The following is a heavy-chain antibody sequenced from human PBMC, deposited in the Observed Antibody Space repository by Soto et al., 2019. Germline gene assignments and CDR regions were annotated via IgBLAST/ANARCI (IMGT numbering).Heavy chain of an antibody. CDR1: GYTFTSYG. J-gene: IGHJ5*02. Sequence: ASVKVSCKASGYTFTSYGISWVRQAPGQGLEWMGWISAYNGNTNYAQKLQGRVTMTTDTSTSTAYMELRSLRSDDTAVYYCARDSSSITMIVAERHSHLNWFDPWGQGTLVTVSS. CDR2: ISAYNGNT. CDR3: ARDSSSITMIVAERHSHLNWFDP. V-gene: IGHV1-18*04. D-gene: IGHD3-22*01.